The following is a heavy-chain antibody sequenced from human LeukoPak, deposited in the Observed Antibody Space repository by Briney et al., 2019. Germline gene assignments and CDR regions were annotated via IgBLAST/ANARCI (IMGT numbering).Heavy chain of an antibody. CDR1: GFTFSSYS. J-gene: IGHJ3*02. CDR2: ISSSSSYI. V-gene: IGHV3-21*01. Sequence: PGGSLRLSCAASGFTFSSYSMNWVRQAPGKGLEWVSSISSSSSYIHYADSVKGRFTISRDNAKNSLYLQMNSLRAEDTAVYYCARGYWAQDAFDIWGQGTMVTVSS. CDR3: ARGYWAQDAFDI. D-gene: IGHD6-13*01.